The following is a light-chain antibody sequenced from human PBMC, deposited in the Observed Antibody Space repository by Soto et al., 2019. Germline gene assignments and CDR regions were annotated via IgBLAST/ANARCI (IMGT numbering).Light chain of an antibody. Sequence: EIVLTHSPGTLSLSPGERATLSCRASQSVSNNYLAWYQQRPGQAPRLVIYDASSRATGIPDRFSASGSGTDFTLTISRLEHEDFEVYYCQQYSASHLTLGQGTKVDIK. CDR3: QQYSASHLT. J-gene: IGKJ1*01. CDR1: QSVSNNY. V-gene: IGKV3-20*01. CDR2: DAS.